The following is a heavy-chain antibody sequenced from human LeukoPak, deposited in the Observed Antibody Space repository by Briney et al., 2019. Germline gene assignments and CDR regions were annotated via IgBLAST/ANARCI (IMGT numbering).Heavy chain of an antibody. CDR1: GYTFTDYY. J-gene: IGHJ4*02. D-gene: IGHD3-22*01. V-gene: IGHV1-2*07. Sequence: ASVKVSCKASGYTFTDYYMHWVRQAPGQGLEWMGWMNPNSGGTNYAHKFQGRVTMTRDTSISTAYMELSRLRSDDTAVYYCARDSHPRDSGYFYSFDYWGQGTLVTVPS. CDR3: ARDSHPRDSGYFYSFDY. CDR2: MNPNSGGT.